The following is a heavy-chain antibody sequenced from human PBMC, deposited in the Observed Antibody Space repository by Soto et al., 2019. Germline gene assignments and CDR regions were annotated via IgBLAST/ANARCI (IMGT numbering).Heavy chain of an antibody. J-gene: IGHJ6*03. V-gene: IGHV6-1*01. Sequence: QTLSLTCAISGDSVSSNSAAWNWIRQSPSRGLEWLGRTYYRSKWYNDYAVSVKSRITINPDTSKNQFSLQLNSVTPEDTAVYYCARGVDIVVVVAATPHYHYYMAVWGKGTTVTVSS. CDR3: ARGVDIVVVVAATPHYHYYMAV. CDR2: TYYRSKWYN. D-gene: IGHD2-15*01. CDR1: GDSVSSNSAA.